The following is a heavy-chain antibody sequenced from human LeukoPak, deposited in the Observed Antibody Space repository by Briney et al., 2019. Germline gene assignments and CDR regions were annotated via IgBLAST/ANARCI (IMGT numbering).Heavy chain of an antibody. V-gene: IGHV4-59*01. J-gene: IGHJ4*02. CDR3: ARRPSSYGYFDY. CDR2: IYYSGST. Sequence: SETLSLTCTVSGGSISSYYWSWIRQPPRKGLEWIGYIYYSGSTNYNPSLKSRVTISVDTSKNQFSLKLSSVTAADTAVYYCARRPSSYGYFDYWGQGTLVTVSS. CDR1: GGSISSYY. D-gene: IGHD5-18*01.